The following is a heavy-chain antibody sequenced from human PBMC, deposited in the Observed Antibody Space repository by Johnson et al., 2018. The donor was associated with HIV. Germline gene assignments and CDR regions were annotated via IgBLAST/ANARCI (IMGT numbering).Heavy chain of an antibody. CDR2: FHWKGGCT. CDR1: GFTFDDSG. Sequence: VQLVESGGGVVRPGGSLRLSCAASGFTFDDSGMRWVRPAPGKGLEWVPGFHWKGGCTAYGDCVKGRFTLSRDNAKHSLYLEMNRLRAEDTALYFCAGDGRGEQLVDQGDAFDIWGQGTMVTVSS. V-gene: IGHV3-20*04. J-gene: IGHJ3*02. CDR3: AGDGRGEQLVDQGDAFDI. D-gene: IGHD6-6*01.